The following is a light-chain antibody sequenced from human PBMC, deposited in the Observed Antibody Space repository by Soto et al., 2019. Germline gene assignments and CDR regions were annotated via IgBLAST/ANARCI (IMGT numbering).Light chain of an antibody. CDR2: DAS. Sequence: EIVLTQSPVTLSLSPGERATLSCRASQSFSSYLALYQQTPGQAPRLLIYDASNRATGISARFSGSGSGTDFTLTISSLEPEDFAVYYCQQYGSSPSWTFGQGTKVDIK. CDR1: QSFSSY. CDR3: QQYGSSPSWT. V-gene: IGKV3-11*01. J-gene: IGKJ1*01.